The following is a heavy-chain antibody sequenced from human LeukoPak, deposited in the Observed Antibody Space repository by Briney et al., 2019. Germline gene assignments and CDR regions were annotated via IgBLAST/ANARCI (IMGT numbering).Heavy chain of an antibody. CDR1: GGSISSGDYY. D-gene: IGHD3-16*02. J-gene: IGHJ6*02. CDR3: ARGGQANYDYVWGSYRGMDV. V-gene: IGHV4-30-4*01. Sequence: SSETLSLTCTVSGGSISSGDYYWSWIRQPPGKGLEWIGYIYYSGSTYYNPSLKSQVTISVDTSKNQFSLKLSSVTAADTAVYYCARGGQANYDYVWGSYRGMDVWGQGTTVTVSS. CDR2: IYYSGST.